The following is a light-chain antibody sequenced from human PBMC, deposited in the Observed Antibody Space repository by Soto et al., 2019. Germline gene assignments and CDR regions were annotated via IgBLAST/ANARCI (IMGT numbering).Light chain of an antibody. J-gene: IGLJ3*02. Sequence: QSVLTQPPSASGTPGQRVTISCSGGSYNVGKNLVYWYQQRPGTAPNLIIFKNNQRPSGVPDRFSGSNSGSSASLAISGLRSEDEADYFCAAWDDSLSAWVFGGGTKLTVL. CDR2: KNN. CDR1: SYNVGKNL. CDR3: AAWDDSLSAWV. V-gene: IGLV1-47*01.